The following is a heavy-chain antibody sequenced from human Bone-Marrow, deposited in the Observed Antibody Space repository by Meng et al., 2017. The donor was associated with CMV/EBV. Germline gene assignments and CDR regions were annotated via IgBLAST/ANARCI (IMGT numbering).Heavy chain of an antibody. V-gene: IGHV1-2*02. CDR2: INPNTGDT. D-gene: IGHD2/OR15-2a*01. CDR3: ARNIGAY. J-gene: IGHJ4*02. CDR1: GYTFNDYY. Sequence: ASVKVSCKASGYTFNDYYISWVRQAPGQGLEWMGWINPNTGDTSYAQKFQGTVTMTRDSSINTAYMDLNRLTSDDTAVNYCARNIGAYWGQGTLVTVSS.